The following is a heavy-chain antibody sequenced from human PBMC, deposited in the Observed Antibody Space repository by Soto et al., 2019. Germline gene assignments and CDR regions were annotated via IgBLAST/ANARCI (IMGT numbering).Heavy chain of an antibody. CDR3: GKGPRLYYSATTSYYLDY. J-gene: IGHJ4*02. CDR2: ISGSAGNS. V-gene: IGHV3-23*01. CDR1: GFTFSNYA. D-gene: IGHD1-26*01. Sequence: EVQLLQSGGGLVQPGGSLRLSCAASGFTFSNYAMTWVRQAPGKGLEWISGISGSAGNSLYADSVKGRFTISRDSSKNMXXVQMDRLKDEDTAVYYGGKGPRLYYSATTSYYLDYWGQGTLVTVSS.